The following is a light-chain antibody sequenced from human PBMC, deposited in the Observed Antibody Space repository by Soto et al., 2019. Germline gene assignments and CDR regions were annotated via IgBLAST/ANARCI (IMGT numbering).Light chain of an antibody. Sequence: DIQMTQSPPSLSASVGDRVTITCQATQDISNSLNWYQQKPGKAPKLLIYGASKLETGVPSRFSGSVSGTDFTFTISGLQPEDIAIYYCQQYDYLPLTFGGGTKVEIE. J-gene: IGKJ4*01. CDR1: QDISNS. V-gene: IGKV1-33*01. CDR2: GAS. CDR3: QQYDYLPLT.